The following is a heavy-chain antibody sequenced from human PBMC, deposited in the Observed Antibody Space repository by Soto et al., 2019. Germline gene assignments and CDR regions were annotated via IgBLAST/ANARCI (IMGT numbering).Heavy chain of an antibody. D-gene: IGHD6-6*01. CDR1: GFTFSSFA. CDR3: ATSPRGAARPGVDS. J-gene: IGHJ4*02. Sequence: SLRLSCAASGFTFSSFAMTWVRQAPGKGLEWVSDVVGSGVSTYYADSAKGRFTISRDNSKNTLFLQMNRLRAEDTALYYCATSPRGAARPGVDSWGQGTLVTVSS. V-gene: IGHV3-23*01. CDR2: VVGSGVST.